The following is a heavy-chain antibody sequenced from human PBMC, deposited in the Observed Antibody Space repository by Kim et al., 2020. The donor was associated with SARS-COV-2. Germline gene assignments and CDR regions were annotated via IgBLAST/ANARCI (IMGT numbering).Heavy chain of an antibody. V-gene: IGHV3-21*01. D-gene: IGHD3-16*02. Sequence: GGSLRLSCAASGFIFNTYDINWVRQAPGKGLEWVSTISGISTHIYYADSVRGRFIISRDNAKTSVYLQMDSLRAEDTAVYYCARVHPPQRYNSIDVWGQGTTVIVSS. J-gene: IGHJ6*02. CDR1: GFIFNTYD. CDR2: ISGISTHI. CDR3: ARVHPPQRYNSIDV.